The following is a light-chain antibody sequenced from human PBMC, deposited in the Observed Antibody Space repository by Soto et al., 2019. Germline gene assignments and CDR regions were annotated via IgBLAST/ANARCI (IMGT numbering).Light chain of an antibody. CDR1: SSDVGDFTY. Sequence: QSALTQPASVSGSPGQSITISCTATSSDVGDFTYVSWYQQHPGKAHKRMIYDVNSRPSGVSNRFSGSSSGNTASLTISGLQAEDEADYYCSSYTSSNTYVFGSGTKVTVL. J-gene: IGLJ1*01. CDR2: DVN. CDR3: SSYTSSNTYV. V-gene: IGLV2-14*03.